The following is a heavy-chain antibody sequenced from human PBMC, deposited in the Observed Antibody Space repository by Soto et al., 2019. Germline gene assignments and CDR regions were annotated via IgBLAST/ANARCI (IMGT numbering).Heavy chain of an antibody. D-gene: IGHD2-15*01. CDR1: GYTFTSYG. V-gene: IGHV1-18*01. CDR2: ISAYNGNT. CDR3: ARGYCSGGSCYSGYYYYYMDV. J-gene: IGHJ6*03. Sequence: QVQLVQSGAEVKKPGASVKVSCKASGYTFTSYGISWVRQAPGQGLEWMGWISAYNGNTNYAQKLQGRVTMTTDTSTSTGYRELRSLRSDDTDVYYCARGYCSGGSCYSGYYYYYMDVWGKGTTVTVSS.